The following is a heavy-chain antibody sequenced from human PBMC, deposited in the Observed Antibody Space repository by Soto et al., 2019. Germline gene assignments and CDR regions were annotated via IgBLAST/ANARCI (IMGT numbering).Heavy chain of an antibody. Sequence: QVQLVESGGGVVQPGRSLRLSCAAPGFTLSNYGMHWVRQAPGKGLEWVAVIWFDGSNKNYGDSVKGRFTISGDNSKNSLYLQMNSLRAEDTAVYYCARDSTVTMALDYWGQGTLVTVSS. CDR3: ARDSTVTMALDY. J-gene: IGHJ4*02. D-gene: IGHD4-17*01. CDR2: IWFDGSNK. CDR1: GFTLSNYG. V-gene: IGHV3-33*01.